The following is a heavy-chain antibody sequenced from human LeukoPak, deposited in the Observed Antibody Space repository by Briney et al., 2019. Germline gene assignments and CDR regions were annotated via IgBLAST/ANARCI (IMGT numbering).Heavy chain of an antibody. Sequence: GRSLRLSCAASGFTFNTYGMHWVRQAPGKGLEWVAIIWYDGSNENYADSVKGRFTISRDNSKNTLDLQMTGLRAEDTAVYYCARERGRGRDSPWFDYWGQGTLVTVSS. J-gene: IGHJ4*02. CDR1: GFTFNTYG. D-gene: IGHD1-26*01. V-gene: IGHV3-33*01. CDR2: IWYDGSNE. CDR3: ARERGRGRDSPWFDY.